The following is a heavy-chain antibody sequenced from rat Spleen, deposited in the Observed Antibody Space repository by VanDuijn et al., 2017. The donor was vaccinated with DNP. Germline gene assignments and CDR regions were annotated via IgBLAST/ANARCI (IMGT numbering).Heavy chain of an antibody. Sequence: QVQLQESGPGLVQPSQTLSLTCTVSGFSLTSYGVSWVRQPPGKGLEWIAAIWSGGSTDYNSALKSRLSISRDTSKSQVFLKMDSLQTEDIATYYCATHTFTGGITTPFADWGQGTLVTVSS. CDR2: IWSGGST. J-gene: IGHJ3*01. CDR1: GFSLTSYG. V-gene: IGHV2-4*01. D-gene: IGHD1-4*01. CDR3: ATHTFTGGITTPFAD.